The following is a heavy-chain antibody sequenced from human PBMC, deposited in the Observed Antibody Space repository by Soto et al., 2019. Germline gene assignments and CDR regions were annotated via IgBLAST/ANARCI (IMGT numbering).Heavy chain of an antibody. Sequence: LSLTCTVSGDSISSSSHYWGWIRQPPGKGLEWIGSIYYSGSTHYNPSLKSLVTISLDKSENQFSLKVTSLTAADTAVYYCASRDPGTSVDYWGQGTLVTVSS. V-gene: IGHV4-39*07. CDR1: GDSISSSSHY. D-gene: IGHD1-7*01. CDR2: IYYSGST. CDR3: ASRDPGTSVDY. J-gene: IGHJ4*02.